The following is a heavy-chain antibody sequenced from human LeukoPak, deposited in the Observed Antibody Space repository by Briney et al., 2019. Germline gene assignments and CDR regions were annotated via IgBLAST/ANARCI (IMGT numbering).Heavy chain of an antibody. J-gene: IGHJ4*02. CDR2: IYYSGST. D-gene: IGHD6-19*01. V-gene: IGHV4-31*03. Sequence: PSQTLSLTCTVSGGSISYGGDYWSWIRQHPGKGLEWIGFIYYSGSTYYNPSLKSRITISVDTSQNQFSLRLSSVTAADTAVYYCARDKAVAGTLFDYWGQGTLVTVSS. CDR1: GGSISYGGDY. CDR3: ARDKAVAGTLFDY.